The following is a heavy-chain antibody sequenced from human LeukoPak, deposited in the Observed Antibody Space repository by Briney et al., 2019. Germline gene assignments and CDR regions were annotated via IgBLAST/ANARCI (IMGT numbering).Heavy chain of an antibody. Sequence: PSETLSLTCSISGVSMSSYYWNWIRKPAGKGLEWIGRIYVSGSTSYNPSLKSRVTMSIDTSKNQFSLNLNSVTAADTAVYYCAREIDIPGGLRIDFWGQGILVTVSS. CDR3: AREIDIPGGLRIDF. V-gene: IGHV4-4*07. CDR1: GVSMSSYY. CDR2: IYVSGST. D-gene: IGHD2-21*01. J-gene: IGHJ4*02.